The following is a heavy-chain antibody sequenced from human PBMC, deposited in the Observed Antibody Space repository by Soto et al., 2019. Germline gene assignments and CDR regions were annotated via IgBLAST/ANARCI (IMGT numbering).Heavy chain of an antibody. CDR2: ISYDGSNK. V-gene: IGHV3-30-3*01. J-gene: IGHJ5*02. CDR1: GFTFSSYA. D-gene: IGHD3-3*01. CDR3: ARPSNDFLSGYYGPTWFDP. Sequence: QVQLVESGGGVVQPGRSLRLSCAASGFTFSSYAMHWVRQAPGKGLEWVAVISYDGSNKYYADSVKGRFTISRDNSKNTLCLQMNSLRAEDTAVYYCARPSNDFLSGYYGPTWFDPWGQGTLVTVSS.